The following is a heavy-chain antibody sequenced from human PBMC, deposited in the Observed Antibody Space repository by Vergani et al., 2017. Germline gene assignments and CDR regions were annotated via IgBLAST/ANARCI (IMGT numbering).Heavy chain of an antibody. V-gene: IGHV4-31*03. Sequence: QVKLQESGLGLVKPSETLSLTCTVSGASVNSYYWNWIRQHPGKGLEWIGYIYSTGSTHHNPSLRRRINMSVDTSKNQFSLKLNSVTAADTAMYYCARMGGYDEGDAFRIGYFDSWGPGILVTVSS. CDR3: ARMGGYDEGDAFRIGYFDS. CDR2: IYSTGST. J-gene: IGHJ4*02. CDR1: GASVNSYY. D-gene: IGHD3-22*01.